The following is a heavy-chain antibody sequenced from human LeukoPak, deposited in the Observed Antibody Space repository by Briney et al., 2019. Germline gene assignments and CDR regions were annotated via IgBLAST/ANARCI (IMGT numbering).Heavy chain of an antibody. J-gene: IGHJ3*02. CDR1: GGSISSYY. CDR3: ARDSSHYYGSGSINDAFDI. Sequence: SETLSLTCTVSGGSISSYYWSWIRQPPGKGLEWIGYIYYSGSTNYNPSLKSRVTISVDTSKNQFSLKLSSVTAADTAVYYCARDSSHYYGSGSINDAFDIWGQGTMVTVSS. D-gene: IGHD3-10*01. CDR2: IYYSGST. V-gene: IGHV4-59*01.